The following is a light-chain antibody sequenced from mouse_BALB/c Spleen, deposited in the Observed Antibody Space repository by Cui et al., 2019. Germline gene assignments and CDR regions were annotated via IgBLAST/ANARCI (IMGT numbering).Light chain of an antibody. CDR2: GAN. V-gene: IGLV1*01. CDR3: SLWYSNHSWV. J-gene: IGLJ1*01. Sequence: QAVVTQESALTTSPGETVTITCRSSTGAVTTSNNANWVQEKPDHLFSGLIGGANNRAPGVPARLSGSLIVDKAALTITEAQTEDEAIYFCSLWYSNHSWVFGGGTKLTVL. CDR1: TGAVTTSNN.